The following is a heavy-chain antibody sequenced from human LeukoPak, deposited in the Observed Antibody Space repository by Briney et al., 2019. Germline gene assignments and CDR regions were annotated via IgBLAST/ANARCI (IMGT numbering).Heavy chain of an antibody. D-gene: IGHD3-22*01. V-gene: IGHV1-69*04. Sequence: ASVKVSCKASGYTFTSYGISWVRQAPGQGLEWMGRIIPILAIADYAQKFQGRVTITADRSTSTAYMELSRLRTEDTAVYYCARARPFYYDSSGYYYDLGYWGQGTLVTVSS. CDR1: GYTFTSYG. CDR2: IIPILAIA. CDR3: ARARPFYYDSSGYYYDLGY. J-gene: IGHJ4*02.